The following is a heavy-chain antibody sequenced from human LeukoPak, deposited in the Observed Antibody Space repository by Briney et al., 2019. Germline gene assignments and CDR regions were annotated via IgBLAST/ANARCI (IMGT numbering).Heavy chain of an antibody. J-gene: IGHJ4*02. Sequence: GGSLRLSCAASGFTFSSYAMSWVRQAPRKGLEWVSAISGSGGSTYYADSVKGRLTISRDNSKNTLYLQMNSLRAEDTAVYYCAKDHRPGIAAAGTGGFDYWGQGTLVTVSS. V-gene: IGHV3-23*01. D-gene: IGHD6-13*01. CDR2: ISGSGGST. CDR3: AKDHRPGIAAAGTGGFDY. CDR1: GFTFSSYA.